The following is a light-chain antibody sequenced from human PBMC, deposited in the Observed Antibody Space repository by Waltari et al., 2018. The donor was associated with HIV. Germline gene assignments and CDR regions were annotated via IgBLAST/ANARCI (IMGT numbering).Light chain of an antibody. V-gene: IGLV2-23*02. CDR2: EVS. Sequence: QSVLTQPASVSGSPGQSITISCTGTSSAVGNYNLVSWYQQHPGRAPKLMIYEVSERPSGVSNHFSGSKSGNTASLTISGLQAEDEADYYCCSYAGSGTYVFGTGTKVTVL. J-gene: IGLJ1*01. CDR3: CSYAGSGTYV. CDR1: SSAVGNYNL.